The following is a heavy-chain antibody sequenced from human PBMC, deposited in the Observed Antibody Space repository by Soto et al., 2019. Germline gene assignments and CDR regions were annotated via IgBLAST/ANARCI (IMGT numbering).Heavy chain of an antibody. J-gene: IGHJ4*02. Sequence: ASVKVSCKASGYTFTSYGISWVRQAPGQGLEWMGWISAYNGNTNYAQKLQGRVTMTTDTSTSTAYMELRSLRSDDTAVYYCAGGIAVAGYFYFDYWGQGTLVTVSS. V-gene: IGHV1-18*01. CDR1: GYTFTSYG. D-gene: IGHD6-19*01. CDR3: AGGIAVAGYFYFDY. CDR2: ISAYNGNT.